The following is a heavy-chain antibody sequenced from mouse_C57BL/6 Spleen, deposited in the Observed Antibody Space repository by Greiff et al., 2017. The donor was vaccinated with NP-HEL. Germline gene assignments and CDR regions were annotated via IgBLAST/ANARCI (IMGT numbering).Heavy chain of an antibody. D-gene: IGHD2-3*01. CDR3: ARGDGPWFAY. CDR2: IDPSDSET. V-gene: IGHV1-52*01. J-gene: IGHJ3*01. CDR1: GYTFTSYW. Sequence: VQLQQSGAELVRPGSSVKLSCKASGYTFTSYWMHWVKQRPIQGLEWIGNIDPSDSETHYNQKFKDKATLTVDKSSSTAYMQLSSLTSEDSAVYYCARGDGPWFAYWGQGTLVTVSA.